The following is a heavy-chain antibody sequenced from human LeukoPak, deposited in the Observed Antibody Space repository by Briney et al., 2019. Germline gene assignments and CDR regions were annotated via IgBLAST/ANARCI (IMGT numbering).Heavy chain of an antibody. CDR1: GFIFSNYW. V-gene: IGHV3-74*03. CDR3: AKGGLRVADY. CDR2: VNNDGSST. Sequence: PGGSLRLSCAASGFIFSNYWMHWVRQAPGKGLVWVSRVNNDGSSTTYADSVEGRFTISRDNAKNTLYLQMNSLRAEDTAVYYCAKGGLRVADYWGQGTLVTVSS. D-gene: IGHD5/OR15-5a*01. J-gene: IGHJ4*02.